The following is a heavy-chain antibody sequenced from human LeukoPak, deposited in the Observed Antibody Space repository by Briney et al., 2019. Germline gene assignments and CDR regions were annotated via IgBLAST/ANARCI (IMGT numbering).Heavy chain of an antibody. CDR3: VKDWSDCSGGSCYSFDY. CDR1: GFTFSSYA. CDR2: ISGSGGST. Sequence: GGSLRLSCAASGFTFSSYAMSWVRQAPGKGLEWVSAISGSGGSTYYADSVKGRFTISRDNSKNTLYLQMNSLRAEDTAVYYCVKDWSDCSGGSCYSFDYWGQGTLVTVSS. D-gene: IGHD2-15*01. V-gene: IGHV3-23*01. J-gene: IGHJ4*02.